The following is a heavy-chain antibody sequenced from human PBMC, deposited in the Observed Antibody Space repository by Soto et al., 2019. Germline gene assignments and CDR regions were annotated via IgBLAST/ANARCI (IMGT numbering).Heavy chain of an antibody. CDR2: ISGSGGST. D-gene: IGHD1-26*01. V-gene: IGHV3-23*01. Sequence: PGGSLRLSRAASGFTFSSYAMSWVRQAPGKGLEWVPAISGSGGSTYYADSVKGRFTISRDNSKNTLYLQMNSLRAEDTAVYYCAKGAGGRELLHAFDIWGQGTMVTVSS. J-gene: IGHJ3*02. CDR1: GFTFSSYA. CDR3: AKGAGGRELLHAFDI.